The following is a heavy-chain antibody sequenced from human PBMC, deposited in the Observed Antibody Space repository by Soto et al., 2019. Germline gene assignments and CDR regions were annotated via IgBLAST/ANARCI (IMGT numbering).Heavy chain of an antibody. CDR3: VRTSLGVAAATREDY. CDR1: GFTFSSYW. V-gene: IGHV3-74*01. Sequence: EVQLVESGGGLVQPGASLRLSCAASGFTFSSYWMHWVRQAPGKGLVWVSRINSDGSSTSYAGSVKGRFTISRDNAKNTLYLQMNSLRAEDTAVYYCVRTSLGVAAATREDYWGQGTLVTVSS. CDR2: INSDGSST. D-gene: IGHD2-15*01. J-gene: IGHJ4*02.